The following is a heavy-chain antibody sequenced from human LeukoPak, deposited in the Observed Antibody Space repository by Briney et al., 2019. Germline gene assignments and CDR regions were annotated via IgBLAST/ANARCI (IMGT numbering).Heavy chain of an antibody. Sequence: ASVKVSCNASGYTFTSYGNSWVRHAPGQGLELMGWISVYNGNTNYAQKLHGRVTMTTDTSTSTAYMELRSLRSDDTAVYYCARAYYDILTGYYRSPDAAFDIWGQGTMVTVSS. V-gene: IGHV1-18*04. CDR2: ISVYNGNT. D-gene: IGHD3-9*01. CDR3: ARAYYDILTGYYRSPDAAFDI. J-gene: IGHJ3*02. CDR1: GYTFTSYG.